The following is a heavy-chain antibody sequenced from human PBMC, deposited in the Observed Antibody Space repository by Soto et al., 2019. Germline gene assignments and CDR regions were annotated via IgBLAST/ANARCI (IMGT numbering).Heavy chain of an antibody. Sequence: QVTLKESGPVLVKPTETLTLRCTVSGLSITDSEMGVSWIRQPPGQPLEWLAHIDSSGEKSYRTFLKSRLASSKDTSKSQIVLTMTNMDPGDTATYYCARRHLAVAVSPWFDPGGQGIPVTVSS. D-gene: IGHD6-19*01. CDR3: ARRHLAVAVSPWFDP. CDR2: IDSSGEK. J-gene: IGHJ5*02. V-gene: IGHV2-26*01. CDR1: GLSITDSEMG.